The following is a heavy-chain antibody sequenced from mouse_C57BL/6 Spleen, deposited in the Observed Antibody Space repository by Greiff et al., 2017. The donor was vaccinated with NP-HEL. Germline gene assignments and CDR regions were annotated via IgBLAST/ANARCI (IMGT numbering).Heavy chain of an antibody. CDR2: ISYSGST. D-gene: IGHD3-2*02. CDR1: GYSITSGYD. V-gene: IGHV3-1*01. J-gene: IGHJ3*01. Sequence: EVQLQESGPGMVKPSQSLSLTCTVTGYSITSGYDWHWIRHFPGNKLEWMGYISYSGSTNYNPSLKSRISITHDTSKNHFFLKLNSVTTEDTATYYCARGSSGPFAYWGQGTLVTVSA. CDR3: ARGSSGPFAY.